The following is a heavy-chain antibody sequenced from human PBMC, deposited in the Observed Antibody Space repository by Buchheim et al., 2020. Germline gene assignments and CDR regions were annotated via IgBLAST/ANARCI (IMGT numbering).Heavy chain of an antibody. J-gene: IGHJ4*02. CDR1: GFTFGIYW. CDR3: AMSTDYYSD. Sequence: EVQLVESGGGLVQPGGSLRLSCAASGFTFGIYWMHWVRQTPGKGLVWVSRINGDGRNTDYADSVKGRFTISRANAANTLYLQMKSLRAEDTAVYYCAMSTDYYSDWGQGT. CDR2: INGDGRNT. V-gene: IGHV3-74*01. D-gene: IGHD2-21*02.